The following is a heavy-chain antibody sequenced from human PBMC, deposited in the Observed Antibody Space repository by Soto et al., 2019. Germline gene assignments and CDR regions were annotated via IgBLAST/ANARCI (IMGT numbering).Heavy chain of an antibody. D-gene: IGHD2-2*01. CDR1: GFTFSTSW. J-gene: IGHJ4*02. Sequence: EVQLVESGGGLVQPGGSLRLSCAAPGFTFSTSWMSWVRQAPGKGLEWVANIKQDGSEKYYVDSVKGRLAISRHNAKNSLDLQMNCLRVEDTGVYYWAGTRGSFYAWDIWGQGTLVAVAS. V-gene: IGHV3-7*02. CDR3: AGTRGSFYAWDI. CDR2: IKQDGSEK.